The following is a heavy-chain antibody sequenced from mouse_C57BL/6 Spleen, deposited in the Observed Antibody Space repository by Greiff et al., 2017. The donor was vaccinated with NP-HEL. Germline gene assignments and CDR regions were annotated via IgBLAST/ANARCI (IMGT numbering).Heavy chain of an antibody. J-gene: IGHJ2*01. CDR3: ARGGDYEDY. CDR2: INPGSGGT. D-gene: IGHD1-1*01. Sequence: VQLVESGAELVRPGTSVKVSCKASGYAFTNYLIEWVKQRPGQGLEWIGVINPGSGGTNYNEKFKGKATLTADKSSSTAYMQLSSLTSEDSAVYFCARGGDYEDYWGQGTTLTVSS. CDR1: GYAFTNYL. V-gene: IGHV1-54*01.